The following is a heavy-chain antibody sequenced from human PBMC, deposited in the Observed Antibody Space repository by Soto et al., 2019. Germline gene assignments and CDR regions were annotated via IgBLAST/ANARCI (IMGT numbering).Heavy chain of an antibody. Sequence: QITLKESGPTLVKPTQTLTLTCTFSGFSLNTRGVGVDWIRQPPGKALEWLALVYWDDDKRYSPSLKNRLTITKDTSETQVVLTMTNMDPVDTATSYCAHSPRGEIEYWGQGTLVTVSS. V-gene: IGHV2-5*02. CDR2: VYWDDDK. CDR1: GFSLNTRGVG. D-gene: IGHD3-16*01. CDR3: AHSPRGEIEY. J-gene: IGHJ4*02.